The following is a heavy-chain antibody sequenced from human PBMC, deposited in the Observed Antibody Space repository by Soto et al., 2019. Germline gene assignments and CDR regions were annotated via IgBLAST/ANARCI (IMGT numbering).Heavy chain of an antibody. Sequence: GGSLRLSCAASGFTFSSYAMHWVRQAPGKGLEWVAVISYDGSNKYYADSVKGRFTISRDNSKNTLYLQMNSLRAEDTAVYYCARDRGAFDIWGQGTMVTVSS. CDR3: ARDRGAFDI. CDR1: GFTFSSYA. CDR2: ISYDGSNK. J-gene: IGHJ3*02. V-gene: IGHV3-30-3*01.